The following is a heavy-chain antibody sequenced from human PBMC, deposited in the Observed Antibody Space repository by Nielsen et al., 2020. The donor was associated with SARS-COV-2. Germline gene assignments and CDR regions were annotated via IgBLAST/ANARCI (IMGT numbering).Heavy chain of an antibody. D-gene: IGHD6-19*01. CDR2: LDQSGTT. J-gene: IGHJ5*02. Sequence: SETLSLTCAVYGESLSDYFCTWVRQPPGKGLEWIGELDQSGTTSYNPSLKSRVTISVDKSNNHFALTLNSVTAADTAVYYCAREERRSWQWLVPLAGWFDPWGQGTLVTVSS. CDR3: AREERRSWQWLVPLAGWFDP. V-gene: IGHV4-34*01. CDR1: GESLSDYF.